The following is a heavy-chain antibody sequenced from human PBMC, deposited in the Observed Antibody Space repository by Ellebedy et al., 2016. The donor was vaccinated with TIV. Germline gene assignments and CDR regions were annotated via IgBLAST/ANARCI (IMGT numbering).Heavy chain of an antibody. CDR3: ARPNSPRSYSSIDY. Sequence: GESLKISXAASGFTFSSYSMNWVRQAPGKGLEWVAVISYDGSNKYYADSVKGRFTISRDNSKNTLYLQMNSLRAEDTAVYYCARPNSPRSYSSIDYWGQGTLVTVSS. D-gene: IGHD6-19*01. V-gene: IGHV3-30*03. CDR2: ISYDGSNK. CDR1: GFTFSSYS. J-gene: IGHJ4*02.